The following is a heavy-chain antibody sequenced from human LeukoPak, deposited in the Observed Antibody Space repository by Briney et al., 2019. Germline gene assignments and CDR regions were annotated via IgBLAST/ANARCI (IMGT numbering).Heavy chain of an antibody. Sequence: GGSLRLSCAASGFTFSSYSMTWVRQAPGKGLEWVSYISSSSSTIYYADSVKGRFTISRDNSKNTLYLQMNSLRAEDTAVYYCAKDRYSSGWFRGGAYDYWGQGTLVTVSS. CDR3: AKDRYSSGWFRGGAYDY. CDR2: ISSSSSTI. D-gene: IGHD6-19*01. CDR1: GFTFSSYS. J-gene: IGHJ4*02. V-gene: IGHV3-48*01.